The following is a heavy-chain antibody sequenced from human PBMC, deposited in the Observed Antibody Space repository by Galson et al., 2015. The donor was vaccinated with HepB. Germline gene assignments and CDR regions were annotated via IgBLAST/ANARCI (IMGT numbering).Heavy chain of an antibody. CDR2: IYYSGST. CDR3: ARVYCGSDCSYGY. CDR1: GGSISSYY. V-gene: IGHV4-59*01. J-gene: IGHJ4*02. D-gene: IGHD2-21*02. Sequence: SETLSLTCTVSGGSISSYYWSWIRQPPGKGLEWIGYIYYSGSTNSNPSLKSRVTISVDTSKNQFSLKLSSVTAADTAVYYCARVYCGSDCSYGYWGQGTLVTVSS.